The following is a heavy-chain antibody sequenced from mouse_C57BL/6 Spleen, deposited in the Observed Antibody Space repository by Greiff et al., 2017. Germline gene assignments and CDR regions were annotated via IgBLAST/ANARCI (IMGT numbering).Heavy chain of an antibody. CDR3: ATTMVTTRAFAY. D-gene: IGHD2-2*01. V-gene: IGHV1-53*01. CDR2: INPSNGGT. J-gene: IGHJ3*01. Sequence: QVQLQQPGTELVKPGASVKLSCKASGYTFTSYWMHWVKQRPGQGLEWIGNINPSNGGTKYNEKFKSKATLTVDKSSSTAYMQLSSLTSEDSAVYYCATTMVTTRAFAYWGQGTLVTVSA. CDR1: GYTFTSYW.